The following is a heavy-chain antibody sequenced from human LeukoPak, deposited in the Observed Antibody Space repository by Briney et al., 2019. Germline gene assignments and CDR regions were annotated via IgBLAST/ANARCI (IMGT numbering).Heavy chain of an antibody. CDR1: GFSLSSYR. Sequence: GGSLRLSCAASGFSLSSYRRDWARQTPGKWLEWVSSISSGGNYIYYADSVKGRATISRYSAKNSLLLQINSLRAEDTAGYYCARDLEASSPGDHSKYRLFSLYAMNVWGRGIAVTVSS. CDR2: ISSGGNYI. J-gene: IGHJ6*04. V-gene: IGHV3-21*01. D-gene: IGHD4-11*01. CDR3: ARDLEASSPGDHSKYRLFSLYAMNV.